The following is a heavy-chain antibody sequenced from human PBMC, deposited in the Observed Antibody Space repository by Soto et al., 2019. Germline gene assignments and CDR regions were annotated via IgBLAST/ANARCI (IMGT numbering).Heavy chain of an antibody. Sequence: PXGSLRLGCAASGFTFSDYSMSWIRQAPGKGLEWVSYISSSGSTIYYADSVKGRFTISRDNAKNSLYLQMNSLRAEDTAVYYCARDSGPPHNYYYYGMDVWGQGDTVTVSS. CDR3: ARDSGPPHNYYYYGMDV. CDR1: GFTFSDYS. J-gene: IGHJ6*02. V-gene: IGHV3-11*01. D-gene: IGHD6-25*01. CDR2: ISSSGSTI.